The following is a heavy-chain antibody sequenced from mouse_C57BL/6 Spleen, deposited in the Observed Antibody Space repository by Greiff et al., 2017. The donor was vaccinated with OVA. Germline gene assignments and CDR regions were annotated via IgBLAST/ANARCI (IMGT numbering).Heavy chain of an antibody. Sequence: VQLQQPGAELVRPGSSVKLSCKASGYTFTSCWMDWVKQRPGQGLEWIGNIYPSDSETHYNQKFKDKATLTVDKSSSTAYMQLSSLTSEDSAVYYCARWGDGYYWGQGTTLTVSS. CDR3: ARWGDGYY. D-gene: IGHD2-3*01. CDR2: IYPSDSET. V-gene: IGHV1-61*01. CDR1: GYTFTSCW. J-gene: IGHJ2*01.